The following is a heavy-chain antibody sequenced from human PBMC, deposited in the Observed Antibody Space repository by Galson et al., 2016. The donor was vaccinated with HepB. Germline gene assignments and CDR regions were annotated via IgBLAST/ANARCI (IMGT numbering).Heavy chain of an antibody. CDR3: ARGWRTYYRYFEH. Sequence: SLRLSCAASGFAFSSYWMHWVRQVPGKGLVWVSRLNTDGRTTNYADSVKGRFTISRDNAKNSLFLQMNSLRVEDTAVYYCARGWRTYYRYFEHWGQGALVSVSS. J-gene: IGHJ1*01. CDR1: GFAFSSYW. D-gene: IGHD1-26*01. V-gene: IGHV3-74*01. CDR2: LNTDGRTT.